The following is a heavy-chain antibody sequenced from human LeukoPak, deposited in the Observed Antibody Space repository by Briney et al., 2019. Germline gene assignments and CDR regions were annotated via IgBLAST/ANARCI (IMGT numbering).Heavy chain of an antibody. CDR2: IYYSGST. V-gene: IGHV4-39*01. CDR3: ARYLPRGTMVRGVDY. J-gene: IGHJ4*02. Sequence: SETLSLTCTVSGGSISSSSYYWGRIRQPPGKGLEWIGSIYYSGSTYYNPSLKSRVTISVDTSKNQFSLKLSSVTAADTAVYYCARYLPRGTMVRGVDYWGQGTLVTVSS. D-gene: IGHD3-10*01. CDR1: GGSISSSSYY.